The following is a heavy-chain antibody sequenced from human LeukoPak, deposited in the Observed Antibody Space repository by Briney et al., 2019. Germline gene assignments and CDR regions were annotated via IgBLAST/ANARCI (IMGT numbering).Heavy chain of an antibody. Sequence: GGSLRLSCAASGFTFSSYAMSWVRQAPGKGLEWVSAISGSGGSTYYADSVKGRFTISRDNSKNTLYLQMNSLRAEDTAVYYCARVGYCSSTSCYDLFDYWDQGTLVTVSS. CDR1: GFTFSSYA. V-gene: IGHV3-23*01. CDR3: ARVGYCSSTSCYDLFDY. J-gene: IGHJ4*02. D-gene: IGHD2-2*01. CDR2: ISGSGGST.